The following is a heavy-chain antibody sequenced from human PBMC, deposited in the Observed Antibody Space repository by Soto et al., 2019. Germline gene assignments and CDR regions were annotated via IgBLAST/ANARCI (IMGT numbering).Heavy chain of an antibody. CDR3: ARARITMVRGVMTGYYFDY. D-gene: IGHD3-10*01. CDR1: GFTFSSYG. CDR2: IWYDGSNK. J-gene: IGHJ4*02. V-gene: IGHV3-33*01. Sequence: QVQLVESGGGVVQPGRSLRLSCAASGFTFSSYGMHWVRQAPGKGLEWVAVIWYDGSNKYYADSVKGRFTISRDNSKNTLYLQMNSLRAEDTAVYYCARARITMVRGVMTGYYFDYWGQGTLVTVSS.